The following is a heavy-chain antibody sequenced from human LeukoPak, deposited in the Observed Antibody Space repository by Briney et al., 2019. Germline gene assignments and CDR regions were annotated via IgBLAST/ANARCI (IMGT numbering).Heavy chain of an antibody. V-gene: IGHV4-34*01. D-gene: IGHD6-13*01. CDR3: ARPGIAAAGKVWFDP. CDR1: GGSFSGYY. J-gene: IGHJ5*02. Sequence: TSETLSLTCAVYGGSFSGYYWSWIRQPPGKGLEWIGEINHSGSTNYNPSLKSRVTISVDTSKNQFSLKLSSVTAADTAVYYCARPGIAAAGKVWFDPWGQGTLVTVSS. CDR2: INHSGST.